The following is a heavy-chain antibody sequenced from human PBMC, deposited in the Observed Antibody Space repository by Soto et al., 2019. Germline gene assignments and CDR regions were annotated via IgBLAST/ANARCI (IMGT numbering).Heavy chain of an antibody. CDR2: IYYSGST. J-gene: IGHJ5*02. V-gene: IGHV4-39*01. Sequence: QLQLQESGPGLVKPSETLSLTCTVSGGSISSSSYYWGWIRQPPGKGLEWVGSIYYSGSTYYNPSRKSRVTISVDTSKRQFSLKLSSVTAADTAVYYCARHRGLAAAGTGWFDPWGQGTLVTVSS. D-gene: IGHD6-13*01. CDR1: GGSISSSSYY. CDR3: ARHRGLAAAGTGWFDP.